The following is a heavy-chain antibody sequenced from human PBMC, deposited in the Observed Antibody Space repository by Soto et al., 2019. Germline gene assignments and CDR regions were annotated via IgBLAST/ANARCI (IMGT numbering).Heavy chain of an antibody. J-gene: IGHJ4*02. V-gene: IGHV2-5*01. CDR1: GFSLSSSGVG. Sequence: QITLKESGPTLVKPTQTLTLTCSYSGFSLSSSGVGVGWIRQPPGKALEWLALIYWNDDKRYSLSLKSRLTIIKDTYKRQVVLTMTNMDPVDTATDYCGHSFVSSCYYPDYFDYWGQGTLVTGSS. CDR3: GHSFVSSCYYPDYFDY. D-gene: IGHD3-22*01. CDR2: IYWNDDK.